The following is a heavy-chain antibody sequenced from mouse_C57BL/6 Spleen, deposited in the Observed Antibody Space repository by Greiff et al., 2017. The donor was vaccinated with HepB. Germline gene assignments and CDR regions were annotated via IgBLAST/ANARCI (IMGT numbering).Heavy chain of an antibody. Sequence: VQLKQSGPELVKPGASVKMSCKASGYTFTDYNMHWVKQSHGKSLEWIGYINPNNGGTSYNQKFKGKATLTVNKSSSTAYMELRSLTSEDSAVYYCAKDPLYDYDNFDYWGQGTTLTVSS. V-gene: IGHV1-22*01. D-gene: IGHD2-4*01. CDR3: AKDPLYDYDNFDY. CDR1: GYTFTDYN. J-gene: IGHJ2*01. CDR2: INPNNGGT.